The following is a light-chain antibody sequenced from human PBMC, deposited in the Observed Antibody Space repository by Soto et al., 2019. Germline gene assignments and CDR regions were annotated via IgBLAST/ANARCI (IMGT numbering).Light chain of an antibody. CDR2: GAS. CDR3: QQYNKWTPYT. V-gene: IGKV3-15*01. J-gene: IGKJ2*01. CDR1: QSVSSN. Sequence: ELVMTQSPATLSVSPGEIATLSCRASQSVSSNLAWYQQKPGQAPRLLIYGASTRATGIPATFSGSGSGSEFTRSISRLQSEDFAVYYCQQYNKWTPYTFGNGNKLESK.